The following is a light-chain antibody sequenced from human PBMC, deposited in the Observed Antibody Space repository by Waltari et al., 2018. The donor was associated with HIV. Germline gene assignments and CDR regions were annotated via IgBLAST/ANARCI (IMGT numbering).Light chain of an antibody. CDR3: AAWDDSLNGVV. CDR2: SNN. CDR1: SSNIGRNP. J-gene: IGLJ2*01. V-gene: IGLV1-44*01. Sequence: QSVLTPPPSASGTPGPRVTISCSGSSSNIGRNPVNWYQQLPGTAPKLLIYSNNQRPSGVPDRFSGSKSGTSASLAISGLQSEDEADYYCAAWDDSLNGVVFGGGTKLTVL.